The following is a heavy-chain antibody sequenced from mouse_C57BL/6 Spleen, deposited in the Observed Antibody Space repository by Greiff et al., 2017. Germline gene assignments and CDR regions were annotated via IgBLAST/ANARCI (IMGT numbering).Heavy chain of an antibody. CDR1: GYTFTDYN. J-gene: IGHJ4*01. CDR2: INSNNGGT. CDR3: AGEENRGSAMDY. Sequence: EVQLQQSGPELVKPGASVKIPCKASGYTFTDYNMDWVMQSHGKSLEWIGDINSNNGGTIYNQKLKGKATLTVDKSSSTAYMEFRSLTSEDTAVYYCAGEENRGSAMDYWGQGTSVTVSS. V-gene: IGHV1-18*01.